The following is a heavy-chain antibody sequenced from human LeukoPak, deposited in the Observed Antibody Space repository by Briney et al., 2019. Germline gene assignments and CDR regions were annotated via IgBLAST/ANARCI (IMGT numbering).Heavy chain of an antibody. CDR2: IYYSGTT. Sequence: PSETLSLTCTVSGGSITSGSYYWSWIRQHPGTGLEWIGYIYYSGTTYYNPSLKNRLTISLDMSKNQFSLKLSSVTAAVTAVYYCARREDYGDYRVFDPWGKGTLVTVSS. CDR1: GGSITSGSYY. V-gene: IGHV4-31*03. J-gene: IGHJ5*02. D-gene: IGHD4-17*01. CDR3: ARREDYGDYRVFDP.